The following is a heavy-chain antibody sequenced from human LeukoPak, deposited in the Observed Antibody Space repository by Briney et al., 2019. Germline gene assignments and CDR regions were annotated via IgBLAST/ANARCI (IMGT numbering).Heavy chain of an antibody. V-gene: IGHV4-34*01. J-gene: IGHJ4*02. CDR3: ARGGLANYFDY. CDR1: GGSFSGYY. CDR2: INHSGST. D-gene: IGHD3/OR15-3a*01. Sequence: SETLSLTCAVYGGSFSGYYWSWIRQPPGKGLEWIGEINHSGSTNYNPSLKSRVTISVDTSKNQFSLKLSSVTAADTAVYYCARGGLANYFDYWGQGTLVPVSS.